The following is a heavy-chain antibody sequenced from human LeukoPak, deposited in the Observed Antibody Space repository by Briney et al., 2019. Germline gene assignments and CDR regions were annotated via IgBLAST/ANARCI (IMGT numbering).Heavy chain of an antibody. CDR1: GYTFTSYS. D-gene: IGHD2-15*01. Sequence: GASVKVSCKASGYTFTSYSISWVRQAPGQGLEWMGWISAYNGNTVSAQKVKGRVTMATDTSTSTAYMERRSLKSDDTAVYYCARASYCSDGSCYSDYWGQGTLVTVSS. V-gene: IGHV1-18*01. J-gene: IGHJ4*02. CDR3: ARASYCSDGSCYSDY. CDR2: ISAYNGNT.